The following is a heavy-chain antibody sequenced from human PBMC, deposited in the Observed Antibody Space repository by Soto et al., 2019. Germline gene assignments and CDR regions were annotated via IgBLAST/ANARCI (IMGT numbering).Heavy chain of an antibody. V-gene: IGHV4-59*08. CDR1: GGSISSYY. J-gene: IGHJ4*02. Sequence: SETLSLTCTVSGGSISSYYWSWIRQPPGKGLEWIGYIYYSGSTNYNPSLKSRVTISVDTSKIQFSLKLSSVTAADTVVYYCARRGSSSWYGYWGQGTLVTVSS. CDR2: IYYSGST. CDR3: ARRGSSSWYGY. D-gene: IGHD6-13*01.